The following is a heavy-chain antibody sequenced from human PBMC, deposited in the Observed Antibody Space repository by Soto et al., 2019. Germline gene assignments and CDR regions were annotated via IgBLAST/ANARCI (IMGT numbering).Heavy chain of an antibody. CDR3: ASQTGSSSARKNYYYYYYMDV. CDR2: INHSGST. D-gene: IGHD6-6*01. CDR1: GGSFSGYY. Sequence: SETLSLTCAVYGGSFSGYYWSWIRQPPGKGLEWIGEINHSGSTNYNPSLKSRVTISVDTSKNQFSLKLSSVTAADTAVYYCASQTGSSSARKNYYYYYYMDVWGKGTTVTVSS. V-gene: IGHV4-34*01. J-gene: IGHJ6*03.